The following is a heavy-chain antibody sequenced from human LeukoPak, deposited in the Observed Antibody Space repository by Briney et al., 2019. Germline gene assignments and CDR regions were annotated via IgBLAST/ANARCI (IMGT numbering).Heavy chain of an antibody. Sequence: VASVKVSCKASGYTFTSYGISWVRQAPGQGLEWMGWISAYNGNINYAQKLQGRVTMTTDTSTSTAYMELRSLRSDDTAVYYCARDYSGSPINWFDPWGQGTLVTVSS. CDR1: GYTFTSYG. J-gene: IGHJ5*02. D-gene: IGHD1-26*01. CDR3: ARDYSGSPINWFDP. CDR2: ISAYNGNI. V-gene: IGHV1-18*01.